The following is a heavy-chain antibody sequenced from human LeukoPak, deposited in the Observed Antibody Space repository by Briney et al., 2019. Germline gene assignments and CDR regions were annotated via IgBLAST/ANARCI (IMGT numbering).Heavy chain of an antibody. V-gene: IGHV3-66*01. J-gene: IGHJ4*02. CDR2: IYSGGKT. D-gene: IGHD3-10*01. Sequence: LAGGSLRLSCAASGFTVSSNDMTWVRQTPGKGLERVSIIYSGGKTYYADSVKGRFTISRDNSKNTLYLQMNSLRAEDTAVFYCARDRPGDGYFDYWGQGTLVTVSS. CDR3: ARDRPGDGYFDY. CDR1: GFTVSSND.